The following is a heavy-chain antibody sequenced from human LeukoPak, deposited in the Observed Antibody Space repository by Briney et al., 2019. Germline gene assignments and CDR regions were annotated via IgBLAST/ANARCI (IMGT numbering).Heavy chain of an antibody. V-gene: IGHV3-23*01. CDR3: AREGGVYSYGARGVFDY. CDR2: INGGGVTT. D-gene: IGHD5-18*01. Sequence: GGSLRLSCAASGFTFSSYAMSWVRQAPGKGLEWVSGINGGGVTTYYADSVKGRFTISRDNSKNTLYLQMNSLRAEDTAVYYCAREGGVYSYGARGVFDYWGQGTLVTVSS. J-gene: IGHJ4*02. CDR1: GFTFSSYA.